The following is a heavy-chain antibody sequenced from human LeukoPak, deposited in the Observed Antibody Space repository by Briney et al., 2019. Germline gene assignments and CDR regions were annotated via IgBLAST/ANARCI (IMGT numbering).Heavy chain of an antibody. CDR1: GFIFSTYA. V-gene: IGHV3-23*01. J-gene: IGHJ4*02. Sequence: GGSLRLSCVASGFIFSTYAMSWVRQPPGKGLEWVSGISGSGGTTYYADSVKGRFTISRDNSKNTLYLQMNSLRADDTAVYYCAKSWSCARCFDWLCYFDYWGQGTLVTVSS. CDR2: ISGSGGTT. CDR3: AKSWSCARCFDWLCYFDY. D-gene: IGHD3-9*01.